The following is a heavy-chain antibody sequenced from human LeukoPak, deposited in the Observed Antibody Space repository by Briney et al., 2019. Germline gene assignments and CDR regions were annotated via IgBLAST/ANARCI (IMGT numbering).Heavy chain of an antibody. CDR2: ISYDGSNK. CDR1: GFTFSSYG. CDR3: AKAAILTRTYYFDY. D-gene: IGHD3-9*01. Sequence: PGRSLRLSCAAPGFTFSSYGMHWVRQAPGKGLEWVAVISYDGSNKYYADSVKGRFTISRDNSKNTLYLQMNSLRAGDTAVYYCAKAAILTRTYYFDYWGQGTLVTVSS. J-gene: IGHJ4*02. V-gene: IGHV3-30*18.